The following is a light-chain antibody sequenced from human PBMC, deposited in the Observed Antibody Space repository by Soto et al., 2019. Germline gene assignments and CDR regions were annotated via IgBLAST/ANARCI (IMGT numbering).Light chain of an antibody. CDR1: QSISTF. CDR3: QQNYTTPRT. CDR2: AAS. J-gene: IGKJ1*01. Sequence: DIQMTQSPSSLSASVGDRVSVTCRASQSISTFLNWYQQRPGEAPKLLIYAASSLQGGVPSRFSSSASGADFTLTIGSLQPEDFATYYCQQNYTTPRTFGQGTKVEVK. V-gene: IGKV1-39*01.